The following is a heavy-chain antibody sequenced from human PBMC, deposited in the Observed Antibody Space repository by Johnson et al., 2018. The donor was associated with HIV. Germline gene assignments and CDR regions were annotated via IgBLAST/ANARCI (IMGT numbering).Heavy chain of an antibody. CDR1: GFTFSDYN. Sequence: QVQLVESGGGLVKPGGSLRLSCATSGFTFSDYNMNWIRQAPGKGLEWISYISRSGTTIYYADSVKGRFTISRDNAKSSLSLQMKSLRVEDTAVYYCAKGTSEGRVNAFDIWGQGTMVTVSS. J-gene: IGHJ3*02. CDR3: AKGTSEGRVNAFDI. D-gene: IGHD3-10*01. CDR2: ISRSGTTI. V-gene: IGHV3-11*04.